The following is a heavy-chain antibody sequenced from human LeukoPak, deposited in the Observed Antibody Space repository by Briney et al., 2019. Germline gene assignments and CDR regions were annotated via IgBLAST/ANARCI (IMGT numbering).Heavy chain of an antibody. CDR1: GFTFSDYY. V-gene: IGHV3-11*06. Sequence: PGGSLRLSCAASGFTFSDYYMSWIRQAPGKGLEWVSYISSSSSYTNYADSVKGRFTISRDNAKNSLYVQMNSLRAEDTAVYYCARTVAGPDDAFDIWGQGTMVTVSS. CDR3: ARTVAGPDDAFDI. D-gene: IGHD6-19*01. J-gene: IGHJ3*02. CDR2: ISSSSSYT.